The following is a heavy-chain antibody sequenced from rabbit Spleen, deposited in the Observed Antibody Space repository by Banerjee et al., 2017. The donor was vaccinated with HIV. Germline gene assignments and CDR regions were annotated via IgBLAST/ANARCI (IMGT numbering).Heavy chain of an antibody. CDR2: IYTGDGRT. J-gene: IGHJ6*01. CDR1: GFSFSGNYD. Sequence: QSLEESGGGLVQPEGSLTLTCTASGFSFSGNYDMCWVRQAPGKGLEWIGCIYTGDGRTYYASWAKGRFTISKTSTTVTLQMTSLTAADTATYFCASPDRRNYYYGMDLWGPGTLVTVS. D-gene: IGHD2-1*01. V-gene: IGHV1S40*01. CDR3: ASPDRRNYYYGMDL.